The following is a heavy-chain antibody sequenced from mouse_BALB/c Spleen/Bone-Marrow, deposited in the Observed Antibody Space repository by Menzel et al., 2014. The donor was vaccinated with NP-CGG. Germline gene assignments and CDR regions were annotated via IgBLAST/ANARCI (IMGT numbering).Heavy chain of an antibody. D-gene: IGHD2-2*01. CDR1: GYTFXSYW. Sequence: VKLMESGAELAKPGASVKMSCKASGYTFXSYWMHWVKQRPGQGLEWIGYINPSTGYTEYNQKFKDKATLTADKSSSTAYMQLSSLTSEDSAVYYCARSRDGYDSFAYWGQGTLVTVSA. CDR3: ARSRDGYDSFAY. V-gene: IGHV1-7*01. CDR2: INPSTGYT. J-gene: IGHJ3*01.